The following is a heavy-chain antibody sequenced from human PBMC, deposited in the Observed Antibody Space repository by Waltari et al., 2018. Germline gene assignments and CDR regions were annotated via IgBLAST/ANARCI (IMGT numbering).Heavy chain of an antibody. Sequence: EVQLVESGGGLVQPGGSLRLSCTASGFTFSSYGMTWVRQAPGKGRGWVSAIGGRTGRTNYADSVRGRFTISRDNSKNTLYLQMNSLRAEDTALYYCAKSGRSPWAFAIWGQGTMVTVSS. D-gene: IGHD3-10*01. CDR3: AKSGRSPWAFAI. CDR1: GFTFSSYG. CDR2: IGGRTGRT. V-gene: IGHV3-23*04. J-gene: IGHJ3*02.